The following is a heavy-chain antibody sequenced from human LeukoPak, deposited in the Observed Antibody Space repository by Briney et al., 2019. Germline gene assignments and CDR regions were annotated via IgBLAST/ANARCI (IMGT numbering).Heavy chain of an antibody. V-gene: IGHV1-18*01. Sequence: ASVKVSCKASGYTFTNYGISWVRPAPGQGLEWMGWISAYNGNTNYAQKLQGRVTMTTDTSTSTAYMGLRSLRSDDTAVYYCARDNGVQAAMASYYYYYGIDVCGQGTTATVSS. D-gene: IGHD2-2*01. CDR2: ISAYNGNT. CDR3: ARDNGVQAAMASYYYYYGIDV. CDR1: GYTFTNYG. J-gene: IGHJ6*02.